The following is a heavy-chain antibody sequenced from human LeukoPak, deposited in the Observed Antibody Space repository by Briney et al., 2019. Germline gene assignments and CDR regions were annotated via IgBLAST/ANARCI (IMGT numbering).Heavy chain of an antibody. CDR1: GFMFRSSS. Sequence: PGGSLRLSCAASGFMFRSSSMSWVRQVPGKGLEWVSTISASADNIYYADSVKGRFTISRDNSKNTLFLQMNSLRAEDTAIYYRAKRPAAVRGVIPYVDYWGQGTLVTVSS. J-gene: IGHJ4*02. CDR3: AKRPAAVRGVIPYVDY. CDR2: ISASADNI. V-gene: IGHV3-23*01. D-gene: IGHD3-10*02.